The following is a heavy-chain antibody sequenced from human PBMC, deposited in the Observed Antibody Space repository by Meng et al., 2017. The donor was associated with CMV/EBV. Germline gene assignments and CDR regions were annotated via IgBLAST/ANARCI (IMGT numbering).Heavy chain of an antibody. CDR1: FTFRRHA. Sequence: FTFRRHAMDWVRQAPGKGLEWVAVISYDGSNKYYADSVKGRFTISRDNSKNTLYLQMNSLRAEDTAVYYCARDGGYCTNGVCYTPDYWGQGTLVTVSS. J-gene: IGHJ4*02. V-gene: IGHV3-30*04. CDR2: ISYDGSNK. CDR3: ARDGGYCTNGVCYTPDY. D-gene: IGHD2-8*01.